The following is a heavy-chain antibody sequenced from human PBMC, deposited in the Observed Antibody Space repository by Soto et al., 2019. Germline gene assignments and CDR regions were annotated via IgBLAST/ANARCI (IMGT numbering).Heavy chain of an antibody. CDR2: IYSNGDT. Sequence: QVQLQESGPGLVKPAETLSLTCTVTGASISSYYWTWIRQPPGKGLEWIGYIYSNGDTNYNPSLKSRVTISVDTSKNHFSLKLNSVTAADTAVYYCARQRGFGDVFDSWGQGTLVTVSS. CDR3: ARQRGFGDVFDS. CDR1: GASISSYY. J-gene: IGHJ5*01. V-gene: IGHV4-59*01. D-gene: IGHD3-10*01.